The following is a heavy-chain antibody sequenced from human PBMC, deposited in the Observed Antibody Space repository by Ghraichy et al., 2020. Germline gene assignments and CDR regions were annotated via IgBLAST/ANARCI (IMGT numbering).Heavy chain of an antibody. CDR3: ARLPGTARYYYYGMDV. J-gene: IGHJ6*02. D-gene: IGHD1-14*01. CDR2: IYYSGST. Sequence: SETLSLTCTVSGGSISSSSYYWGWIRQPPGKGLEWIGSIYYSGSTYYNPSLKSRVTISVDTSKNQFSLKLSSVTAADTAVYYCARLPGTARYYYYGMDVWGQGTTVTVSS. CDR1: GGSISSSSYY. V-gene: IGHV4-39*01.